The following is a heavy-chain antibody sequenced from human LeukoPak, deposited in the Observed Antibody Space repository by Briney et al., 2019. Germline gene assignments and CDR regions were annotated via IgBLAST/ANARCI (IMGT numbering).Heavy chain of an antibody. CDR3: AGGPGLDGVVKTFDY. J-gene: IGHJ4*02. D-gene: IGHD3-3*01. CDR1: GGSFSGYY. CDR2: INHSGST. Sequence: PSETLSLTCAVYGGSFSGYYWSWIRQPPGKGLEWIGEINHSGSTNYNPSLKSRVTISVDTSKNQFSLKLSSVTAADTAVYYCAGGPGLDGVVKTFDYWGQGTLVTVSS. V-gene: IGHV4-34*01.